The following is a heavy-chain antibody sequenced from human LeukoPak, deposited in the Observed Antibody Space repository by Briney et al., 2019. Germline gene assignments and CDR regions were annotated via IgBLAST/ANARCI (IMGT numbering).Heavy chain of an antibody. J-gene: IGHJ6*02. Sequence: PGGSLRLSCVASGLTLSTYWMNWVRQAPGKGLEWVVNIMQDGSVQHYVDSVKGRFTISRDNAKNSLYLQMNSLRAEDTALYYCARDYTATGGMDVRGQGTTVTVS. CDR3: ARDYTATGGMDV. CDR1: GLTLSTYW. D-gene: IGHD2-21*02. V-gene: IGHV3-7*01. CDR2: IMQDGSVQ.